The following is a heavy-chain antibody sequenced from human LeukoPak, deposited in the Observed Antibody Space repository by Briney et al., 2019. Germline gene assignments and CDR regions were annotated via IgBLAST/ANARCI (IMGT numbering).Heavy chain of an antibody. Sequence: PGGSLRLSCAASGFTFSSYEMNWVRQAPGKGLEWVSYISSSGSTIYYADSVKGRFTISRDNAKNSLYLQMNSLGAEDTAVYYCAELGITMIGGVWGKGTTVIVSS. CDR2: ISSSGSTI. J-gene: IGHJ6*04. CDR3: AELGITMIGGV. V-gene: IGHV3-48*03. CDR1: GFTFSSYE. D-gene: IGHD3-10*02.